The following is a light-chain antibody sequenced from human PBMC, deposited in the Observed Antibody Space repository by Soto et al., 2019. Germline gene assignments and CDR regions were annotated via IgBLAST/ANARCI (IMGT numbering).Light chain of an antibody. Sequence: EIVLTQSPGTLSWSPGERATLSCRASQSVSSSYLAWYQQKPGQAPRLLIYGASSRATGIPDRFSGSGSGTDFTLTISRLEPEDFAVYYCQQYSSSPYTFGQGTKLEIK. V-gene: IGKV3-20*01. J-gene: IGKJ2*01. CDR2: GAS. CDR3: QQYSSSPYT. CDR1: QSVSSSY.